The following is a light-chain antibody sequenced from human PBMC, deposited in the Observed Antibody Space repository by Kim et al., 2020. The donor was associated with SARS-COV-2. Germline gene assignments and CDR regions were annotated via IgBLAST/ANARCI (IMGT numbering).Light chain of an antibody. J-gene: IGLJ1*01. Sequence: GQSVTISCTGTSGDVGSNNEDSSYQQHPSDAPKLMFINVSRRPAVVSHRFCDTKAANTASLTSSVPRAEDEADYYCSSDTSSNTCVFGTGTKFTVL. CDR2: NVS. V-gene: IGLV2-14*03. CDR1: SGDVGSNNE. CDR3: SSDTSSNTCV.